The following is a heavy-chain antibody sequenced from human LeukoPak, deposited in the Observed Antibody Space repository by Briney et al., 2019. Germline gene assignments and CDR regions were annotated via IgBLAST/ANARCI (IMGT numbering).Heavy chain of an antibody. J-gene: IGHJ4*02. CDR2: FDPEDGET. CDR3: ATSTHYDSSGYYSPCDY. CDR1: GYTLTELS. Sequence: ASVKVSCEVSGYTLTELSMHWVRQAPGKGLEWMGGFDPEDGETIYAQKFQGRVTMTEDTSTDTAYMELSSLRSKDTAVYYCATSTHYDSSGYYSPCDYWGQGTLVTVSS. D-gene: IGHD3-22*01. V-gene: IGHV1-24*01.